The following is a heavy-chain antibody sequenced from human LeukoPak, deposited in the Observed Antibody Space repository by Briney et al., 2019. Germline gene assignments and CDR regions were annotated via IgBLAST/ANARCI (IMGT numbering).Heavy chain of an antibody. CDR2: IYYSGST. CDR3: ARVLLTGSGRYYYYYGMDV. V-gene: IGHV4-31*03. D-gene: IGHD3-10*01. CDR1: GGSISSGGYY. Sequence: SQTLSLTCTVSGGSISSGGYYWSWIRQHPGKGLEWIGYIYYSGSTYYNPSLKSRVTISVDTSKNQFSLKLSSVTAADTAVYYCARVLLTGSGRYYYYYGMDVWGQGTTVTVSS. J-gene: IGHJ6*02.